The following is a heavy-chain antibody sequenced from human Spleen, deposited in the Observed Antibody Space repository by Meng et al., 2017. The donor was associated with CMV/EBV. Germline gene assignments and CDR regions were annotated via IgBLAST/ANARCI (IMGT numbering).Heavy chain of an antibody. Sequence: CKASGGTFRSYTISWVRQAPGQGLEWMGRIIPILGIANYAQKFQGRVTITADKSTSTAYMELSSLRSEDTAVYYCARVNTVLYYFDYWGQGTLVTVSS. V-gene: IGHV1-69*02. CDR1: GGTFRSYT. J-gene: IGHJ4*02. CDR2: IIPILGIA. CDR3: ARVNTVLYYFDY. D-gene: IGHD4-17*01.